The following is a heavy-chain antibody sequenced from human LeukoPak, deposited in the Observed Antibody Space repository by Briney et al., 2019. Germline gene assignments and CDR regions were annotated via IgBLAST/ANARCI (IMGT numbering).Heavy chain of an antibody. CDR2: IYYSGTT. J-gene: IGHJ6*02. Sequence: PSETLSLTCTVSGGSVSSYYWSWIRQPPGKGLEWIGYIYYSGTTNYNPSLKSRVTILVDTSKNQFSLKLSSVTAADTAVYYCARGPDYGDYARPDYYYYGMDVWGQGTTVTVSS. D-gene: IGHD4-17*01. CDR1: GGSVSSYY. CDR3: ARGPDYGDYARPDYYYYGMDV. V-gene: IGHV4-59*02.